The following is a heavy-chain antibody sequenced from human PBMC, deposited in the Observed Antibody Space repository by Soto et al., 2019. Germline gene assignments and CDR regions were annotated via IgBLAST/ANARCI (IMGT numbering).Heavy chain of an antibody. J-gene: IGHJ4*02. V-gene: IGHV3-23*01. Sequence: GGSLRLSCAASGFTFSSYAMSWVRQAPGKGLEWVSAISGSGGSTYYADSVKGRFTISRDNSKNTLYLQMNSLRAEDTAIYYCARSPRGVAAAYFDYWGQGTLVTVSS. D-gene: IGHD6-13*01. CDR3: ARSPRGVAAAYFDY. CDR1: GFTFSSYA. CDR2: ISGSGGST.